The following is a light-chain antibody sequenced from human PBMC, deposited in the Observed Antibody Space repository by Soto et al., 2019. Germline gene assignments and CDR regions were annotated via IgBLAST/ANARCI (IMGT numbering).Light chain of an antibody. V-gene: IGKV4-1*01. CDR2: WAS. J-gene: IGKJ1*01. Sequence: DIVMTLSPDSLAVSLGERATINCKSSQSVLYTSNNKNYLAWYQQKPGQPPKLLIYWASTRESGVPDRFSGSGSGTDFTLTISSLQAEDVAVYYCQQYYSTPVTFGQGTKVDIK. CDR3: QQYYSTPVT. CDR1: QSVLYTSNNKNY.